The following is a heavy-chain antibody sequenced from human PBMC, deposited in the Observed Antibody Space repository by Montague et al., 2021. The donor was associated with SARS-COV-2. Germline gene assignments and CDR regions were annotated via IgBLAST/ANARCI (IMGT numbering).Heavy chain of an antibody. J-gene: IGHJ6*03. CDR1: GGSLSGFY. V-gene: IGHV4-34*01. Sequence: SETLSLTCAVSGGSLSGFYWSWVRQPPGEGLEWIGEIDQSGSINYNPSLKSRVTILVDSSKNQLSLRLTSVTAADAAVYYCARGQYGVNMVVVVFGFYYYLDVWGKGTTVTVSS. CDR2: IDQSGSI. CDR3: ARGQYGVNMVVVVFGFYYYLDV. D-gene: IGHD3-22*01.